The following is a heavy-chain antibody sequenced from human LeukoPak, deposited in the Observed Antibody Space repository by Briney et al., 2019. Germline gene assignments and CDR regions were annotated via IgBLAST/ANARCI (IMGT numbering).Heavy chain of an antibody. V-gene: IGHV4-59*01. CDR1: GGSISSYY. CDR3: ARVRGYCSSTSCYGGWFDP. Sequence: SETLSLTCTVSGGSISSYYWSWIRQPPGKGLEWIGYIYYSGSTNYNPSLKSRVTISVDTSKNQFSLKLSSVTAADTAVYYCARVRGYCSSTSCYGGWFDPWGQGTLVTVSS. D-gene: IGHD2-2*01. CDR2: IYYSGST. J-gene: IGHJ5*02.